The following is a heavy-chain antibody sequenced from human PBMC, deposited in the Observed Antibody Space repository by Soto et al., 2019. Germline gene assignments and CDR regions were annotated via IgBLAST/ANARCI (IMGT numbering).Heavy chain of an antibody. J-gene: IGHJ6*02. CDR3: ARKGQIGTCALDV. CDR2: ISSSKGKT. CDR1: GSTFNNSD. Sequence: APVKVSCKASGSTFNNSDVAWVRRAPGQGLEWMGWISSSKGKTYYEQSLQGRVTMTTDTATTTTYMEVRGLTTDDTAVYYCARKGQIGTCALDVCCQGTMLTIS. V-gene: IGHV1-18*01. D-gene: IGHD3-10*01.